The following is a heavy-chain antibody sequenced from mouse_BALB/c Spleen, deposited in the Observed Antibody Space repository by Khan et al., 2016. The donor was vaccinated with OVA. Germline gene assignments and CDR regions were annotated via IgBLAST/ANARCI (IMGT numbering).Heavy chain of an antibody. V-gene: IGHV1-77*01. Sequence: QVQLQQSGAELARPGASVKLSCKASGYTFTDYYINWVKQRTGQGLEWIGEISPGSGDTYYNERFKGKATLTADTSSSTAYMPLSSLTSEASAVYFCARRSYFGYTFAYWGQGTLVTVSA. J-gene: IGHJ3*01. CDR1: GYTFTDYY. CDR3: ARRSYFGYTFAY. CDR2: ISPGSGDT. D-gene: IGHD1-2*01.